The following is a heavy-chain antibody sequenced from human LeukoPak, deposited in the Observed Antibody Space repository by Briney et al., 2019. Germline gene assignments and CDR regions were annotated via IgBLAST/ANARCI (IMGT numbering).Heavy chain of an antibody. CDR2: ISYDGSNK. CDR3: AKDHGWLQLRNYFDY. Sequence: QPGGSLRLSCAASRFRFASYGMHWVRQAPGKGLEWVAVISYDGSNKYYADSVKGRFTISRDNSKNTLYLQMNSLRAEDTAVYYCAKDHGWLQLRNYFDYWGQGTLVTVSS. D-gene: IGHD5-24*01. J-gene: IGHJ4*02. CDR1: RFRFASYG. V-gene: IGHV3-30*18.